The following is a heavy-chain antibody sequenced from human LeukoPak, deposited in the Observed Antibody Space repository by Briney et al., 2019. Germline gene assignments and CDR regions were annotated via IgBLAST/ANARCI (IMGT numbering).Heavy chain of an antibody. J-gene: IGHJ3*02. Sequence: ASVTVSCKASGYTFTSYGISWVRQAPGQGLEWMGWISAYNGNTNYAQKLQGRVTMTTDSSTSTAYMELRSLRSDDTAVYYCARAGIVVVVAATTDAFDIWGQGTMVTVSS. D-gene: IGHD2-15*01. CDR3: ARAGIVVVVAATTDAFDI. CDR1: GYTFTSYG. V-gene: IGHV1-18*04. CDR2: ISAYNGNT.